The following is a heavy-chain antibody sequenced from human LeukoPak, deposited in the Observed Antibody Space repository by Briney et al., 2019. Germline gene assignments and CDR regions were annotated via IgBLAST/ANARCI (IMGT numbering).Heavy chain of an antibody. CDR2: IYYNGST. CDR3: ARSPRGSGSSTLLGVAFDI. V-gene: IGHV4-39*01. J-gene: IGHJ3*02. D-gene: IGHD3-10*01. CDR1: GGSLSSSSFY. Sequence: SETLSLTCTVSGGSLSSSSFYLGWVRPPPGEGLGGIGGIYYNGSTYYNPSLKSRVTISVDTSKNQFALKLTSVTAADTALYYCARSPRGSGSSTLLGVAFDIWGQGTMVTASS.